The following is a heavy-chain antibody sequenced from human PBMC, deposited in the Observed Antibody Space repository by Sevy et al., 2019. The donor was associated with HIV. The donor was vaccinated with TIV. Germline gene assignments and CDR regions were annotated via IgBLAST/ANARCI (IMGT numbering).Heavy chain of an antibody. V-gene: IGHV1-69*13. CDR1: GGTFSSYA. Sequence: ASVKVSCKASGGTFSSYAISWVRQAPGQGLEWMGGIIPIFGTANYAQKFQGRVTITADESTSTGYMELSSLRSEDTAVYYCARHYYGSGSYYNRPYYYGMDVWGQGTTVTVSS. D-gene: IGHD3-10*01. CDR3: ARHYYGSGSYYNRPYYYGMDV. J-gene: IGHJ6*02. CDR2: IIPIFGTA.